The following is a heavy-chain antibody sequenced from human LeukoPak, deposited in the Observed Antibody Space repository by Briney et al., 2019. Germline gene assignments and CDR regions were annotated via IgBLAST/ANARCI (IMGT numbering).Heavy chain of an antibody. V-gene: IGHV4-61*02. J-gene: IGHJ4*02. CDR3: ARDSATYYYDSSRYSN. Sequence: SQTLSLTCTVSGGSISSGSYYWSWIRQPAGKGLEWIGRIYTSGSTNYNPSLKSRVTISVDTSKNQFSLKLSSVTAADTAVYYCARDSATYYYDSSRYSNWGQGTLVTVSS. CDR2: IYTSGST. D-gene: IGHD3-22*01. CDR1: GGSISSGSYY.